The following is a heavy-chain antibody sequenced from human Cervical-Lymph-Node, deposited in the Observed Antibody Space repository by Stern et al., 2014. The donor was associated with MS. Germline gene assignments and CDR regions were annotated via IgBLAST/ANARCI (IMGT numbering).Heavy chain of an antibody. J-gene: IGHJ5*02. CDR1: GFTFSAYW. Sequence: EVQLVESGGGLVQPGGSLRLSCAASGFTFSAYWMTWVRQAPGKRLEWVANIREDGRDQYYADSVEGRFTISRDNTRNSLYLQMNSLRAEDTAIYYCAGDKAPVGANWFDPWGQGTLVIVAS. V-gene: IGHV3-7*01. D-gene: IGHD4/OR15-4a*01. CDR3: AGDKAPVGANWFDP. CDR2: IREDGRDQ.